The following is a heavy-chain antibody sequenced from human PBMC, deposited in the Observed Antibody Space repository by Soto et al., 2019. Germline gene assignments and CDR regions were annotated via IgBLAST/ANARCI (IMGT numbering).Heavy chain of an antibody. Sequence: PGGSLRLSCAASGFRFDGYNIHWVRQAPGKGLEWVSLITWNGANTYYADSVKGRFTISRDGTTKSVSLQMTSLKREDTGLYYCARETLSYGSALDVWGQGSTVTVYS. CDR1: GFRFDGYN. D-gene: IGHD3-16*01. J-gene: IGHJ6*02. CDR3: ARETLSYGSALDV. CDR2: ITWNGANT. V-gene: IGHV3-43*01.